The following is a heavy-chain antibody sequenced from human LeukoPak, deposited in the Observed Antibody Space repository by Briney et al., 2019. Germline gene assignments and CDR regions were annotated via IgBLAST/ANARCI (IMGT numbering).Heavy chain of an antibody. V-gene: IGHV3-7*01. CDR3: ATDSYVSGSYYRLFY. CDR2: IKQDGSEK. D-gene: IGHD3-10*01. CDR1: GFTFSSYW. J-gene: IGHJ4*02. Sequence: KTGGSLRLSCAASGFTFSSYWMSWVRQAPGKGLEWVANIKQDGSEKYYVDSVKGRFTISRDNAKNSLYLQMNNLRAEDTAIYYCATDSYVSGSYYRLFYWGQGTLVTVSS.